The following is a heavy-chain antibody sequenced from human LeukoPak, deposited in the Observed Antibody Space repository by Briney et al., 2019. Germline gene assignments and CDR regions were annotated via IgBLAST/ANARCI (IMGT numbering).Heavy chain of an antibody. V-gene: IGHV4-59*12. CDR2: IYYSGST. CDR3: ARDARGWSGFDY. D-gene: IGHD3-3*01. CDR1: GGSISSYY. Sequence: SETLSLTCTVSGGSISSYYWSWIRQPPGKGLEWIGYIYYSGSTNYNPSLKSRVTISVDTSKNQFSLNLSSVTAADTAVYYCARDARGWSGFDYWGQGTLVTVSS. J-gene: IGHJ4*02.